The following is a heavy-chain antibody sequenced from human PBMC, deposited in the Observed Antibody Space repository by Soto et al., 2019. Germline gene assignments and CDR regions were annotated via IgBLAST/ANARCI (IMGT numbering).Heavy chain of an antibody. V-gene: IGHV4-4*07. D-gene: IGHD3-22*01. CDR1: GGSISSYY. J-gene: IGHJ5*02. Sequence: QVQLQESGPGLVKPSETLSLTCTVSGGSISSYYWSWIRQPAGKGLEWIGRIYTSGSTNYNPSLKSRVTMSVDTSKNQFSLKLRSVTAADTAVYYCARDFVVIKVGNWFDHWGQGTLVTVSS. CDR2: IYTSGST. CDR3: ARDFVVIKVGNWFDH.